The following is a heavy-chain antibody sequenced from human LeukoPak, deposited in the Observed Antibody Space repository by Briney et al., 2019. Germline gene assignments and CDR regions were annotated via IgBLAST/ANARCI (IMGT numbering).Heavy chain of an antibody. CDR2: IDWDDDK. Sequence: SGPTLVNPTQTLTLTCTFSGFSPTTSGMCVSWIRQPPGKALEWLARIDWDDDKYYSTSLKTRLTISKDTSKNQVVLTMTNMDPVDTATYYCVRLPCRNGYNPVWGQGTLVTVSS. D-gene: IGHD5-24*01. J-gene: IGHJ4*02. V-gene: IGHV2-70*11. CDR1: GFSPTTSGMC. CDR3: VRLPCRNGYNPV.